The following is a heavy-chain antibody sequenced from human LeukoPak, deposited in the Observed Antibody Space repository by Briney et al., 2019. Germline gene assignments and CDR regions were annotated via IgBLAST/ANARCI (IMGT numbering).Heavy chain of an antibody. CDR1: GFIFGGYW. V-gene: IGHV3-7*01. CDR2: TNPDGSIK. D-gene: IGHD3-3*01. CDR3: VSGFLQWLY. Sequence: GGSLRLSCAASGFIFGGYWMNWVRQAPGRGLEWVANTNPDGSIKYYVDSVNGRFTISRDNAKNSLYLQMNSLRAEDTAVYYCVSGFLQWLYWGQGTLVTVSS. J-gene: IGHJ4*02.